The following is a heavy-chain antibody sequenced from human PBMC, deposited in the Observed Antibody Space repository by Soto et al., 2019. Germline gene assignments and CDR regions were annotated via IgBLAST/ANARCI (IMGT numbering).Heavy chain of an antibody. D-gene: IGHD6-19*01. Sequence: HPGGSLRLSCAASGFTFSSYAMHWVRQAPGKGLEWVAVISYDGSNKYYADSVKGRFTISRDNSKNTLYLQMNSLRAEDTAVYYCARAHVFSIAVWYYYYYGMDVWGQGTTVTVSS. V-gene: IGHV3-30-3*01. J-gene: IGHJ6*02. CDR1: GFTFSSYA. CDR2: ISYDGSNK. CDR3: ARAHVFSIAVWYYYYYGMDV.